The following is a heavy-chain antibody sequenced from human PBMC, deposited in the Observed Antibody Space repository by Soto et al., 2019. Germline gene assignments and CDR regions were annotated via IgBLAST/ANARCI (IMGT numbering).Heavy chain of an antibody. V-gene: IGHV6-1*01. Sequence: SQTLSLTCAISGYTVSDDNVAWDWIRQSPSRGLEWLGRTYYRSKWYHEYAVSVNSRIIINPDTSKNQFSLQLNSVTPEDTAVYYCAREAHRGMDVWGQGTTVTVSS. CDR1: GYTVSDDNVA. CDR3: AREAHRGMDV. J-gene: IGHJ6*02. CDR2: TYYRSKWYH.